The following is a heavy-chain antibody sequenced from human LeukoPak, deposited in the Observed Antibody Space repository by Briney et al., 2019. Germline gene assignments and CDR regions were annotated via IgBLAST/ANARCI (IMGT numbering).Heavy chain of an antibody. J-gene: IGHJ4*02. CDR3: AKVPYRITYYDFDY. CDR1: GLTLSSYA. CDR2: ISGSGGST. V-gene: IGHV3-23*01. Sequence: PGGSLRLSRAASGLTLSSYAMSWVRQAPGKGLECVSAISGSGGSTYYADSVKGRFTISRDNSKNTLYLQMNRLRAEDTAVYYCAKVPYRITYYDFDYWGQGTLVTVSS. D-gene: IGHD3-10*01.